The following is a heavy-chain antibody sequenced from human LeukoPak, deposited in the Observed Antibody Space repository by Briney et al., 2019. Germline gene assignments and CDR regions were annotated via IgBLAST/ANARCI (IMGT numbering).Heavy chain of an antibody. CDR3: ARDMGNSEWLGHFDY. V-gene: IGHV3-21*01. CDR1: GFTFSSYS. Sequence: PGGSLRLSCAASGFTFSSYSMDWVRQAPGKGLEWVSSISSSSSYIYYADSVKGRFTTSRDNAKNSLYLQMNSLRAEDTAVYYCARDMGNSEWLGHFDYWGQGTLVTVSS. J-gene: IGHJ4*02. D-gene: IGHD6-19*01. CDR2: ISSSSSYI.